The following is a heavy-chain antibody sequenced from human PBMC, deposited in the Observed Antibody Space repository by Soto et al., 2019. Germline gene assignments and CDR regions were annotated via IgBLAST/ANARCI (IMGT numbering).Heavy chain of an antibody. Sequence: QVQLVQSGAEVKKPGSSVKVSCKASGGTFSSYAISWVRQAPGQGLEWMGGIIPIFGTANYAQKFQGRVTITADESTSTAYMELGSLRSEDTAVYYCARAYIVVVVDDFSSGMDVWGQGTTVTVSS. J-gene: IGHJ6*02. CDR1: GGTFSSYA. CDR3: ARAYIVVVVDDFSSGMDV. D-gene: IGHD2-15*01. V-gene: IGHV1-69*12. CDR2: IIPIFGTA.